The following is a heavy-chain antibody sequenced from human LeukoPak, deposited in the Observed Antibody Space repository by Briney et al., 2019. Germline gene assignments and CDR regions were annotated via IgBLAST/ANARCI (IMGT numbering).Heavy chain of an antibody. CDR1: GYSFTSYW. V-gene: IGHV5-51*01. D-gene: IGHD5-24*01. J-gene: IGHJ4*02. CDR2: IYPGDFDT. CDR3: ARPRRWLQSGNYYFDY. Sequence: GESLKISCKGSGYSFTSYWIGWVRQMPGKGLEWMGIIYPGDFDTRYSPSFQGQVTISADKSISTAYLQWSSLKASDTAMYYCARPRRWLQSGNYYFDYWGQGTLVTVSS.